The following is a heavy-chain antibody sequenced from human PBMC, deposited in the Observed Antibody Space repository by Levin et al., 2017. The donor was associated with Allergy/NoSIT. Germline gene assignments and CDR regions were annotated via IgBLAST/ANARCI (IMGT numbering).Heavy chain of an antibody. Sequence: LTGGSLRLSCAASGFTFSSYAMHWVRQAPGKGLEWVAVISYDGSNKYYADSVKGRFTISRDNSKNTLYLQMNSLRAEDTAVYYCASRAVAGTRGETPIFDYWGQGTLVTVSS. J-gene: IGHJ4*02. CDR2: ISYDGSNK. CDR1: GFTFSSYA. D-gene: IGHD6-19*01. V-gene: IGHV3-30-3*01. CDR3: ASRAVAGTRGETPIFDY.